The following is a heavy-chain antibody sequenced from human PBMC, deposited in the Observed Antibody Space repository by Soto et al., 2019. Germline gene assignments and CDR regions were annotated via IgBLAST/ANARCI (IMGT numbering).Heavy chain of an antibody. CDR1: GFTLSSYW. V-gene: IGHV3-74*01. J-gene: IGHJ3*01. CDR2: INSDVGST. Sequence: EVQLVESGGGLVQPGGSLRLSCAASGFTLSSYWIHRVRQAPGKGLVWVSRINSDVGSTNYADSVKGRFTISRDNAENTVYLQMNSLRGEDTAVYYCARGSSTWRNALDVWGQGTMATVSS. CDR3: ARGSSTWRNALDV. D-gene: IGHD6-13*01.